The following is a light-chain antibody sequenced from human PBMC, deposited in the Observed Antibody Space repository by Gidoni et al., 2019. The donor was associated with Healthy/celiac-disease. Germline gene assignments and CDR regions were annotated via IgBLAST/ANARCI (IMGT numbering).Light chain of an antibody. CDR2: GNS. CDR3: QSYDSSLSGYVV. V-gene: IGLV1-40*01. J-gene: IGLJ2*01. CDR1: SSNIDD. Sequence: QSVLTQPPSVSGAPGQRVTISCTGSSSNIDDVHWYQQLPGTAPKLLIYGNSNRPSGVPDRFSGSKSGTSASLAITGLQAEDEADYNCQSYDSSLSGYVVFGGGTKLTVL.